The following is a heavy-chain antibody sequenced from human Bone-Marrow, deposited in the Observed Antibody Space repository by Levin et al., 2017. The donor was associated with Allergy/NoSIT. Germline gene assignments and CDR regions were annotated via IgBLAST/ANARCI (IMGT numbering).Heavy chain of an antibody. D-gene: IGHD3-16*02. CDR3: ARDHLAGELSPYYYYYYMDV. Sequence: PGESLKISCAASGFTFSDYYMSWIRQAPGKGLEWVSYISSSSSYTNYADSVKGRFTISRDNAKNSLYLQMNSLRAEDTAVYYCARDHLAGELSPYYYYYYMDVWGKGTTVTVSS. CDR2: ISSSSSYT. V-gene: IGHV3-11*06. J-gene: IGHJ6*03. CDR1: GFTFSDYY.